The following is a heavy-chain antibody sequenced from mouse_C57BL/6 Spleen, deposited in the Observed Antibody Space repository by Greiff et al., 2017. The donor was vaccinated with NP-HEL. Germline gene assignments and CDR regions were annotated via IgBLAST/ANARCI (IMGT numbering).Heavy chain of an antibody. CDR3: ASPKTAQATYAMYY. CDR2: IYPGDGDT. D-gene: IGHD3-2*02. CDR1: GYAFSSSW. V-gene: IGHV1-82*01. Sequence: VQLMESGPELVKPGASVKISCKASGYAFSSSWMNWVKQRPGKGLEWIGRIYPGDGDTNYNGKFKGKATLTADKSSSTAYMQLSSLTPENSAVAFCASPKTAQATYAMYYWGQGTSVTVSS. J-gene: IGHJ4*01.